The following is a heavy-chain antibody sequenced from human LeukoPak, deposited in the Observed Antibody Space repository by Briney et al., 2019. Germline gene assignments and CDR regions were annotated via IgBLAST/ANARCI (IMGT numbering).Heavy chain of an antibody. CDR2: ISGDGGST. Sequence: PGGSLRLSCAASGFTFDGCAMHWVRQAPGKGLEWVSLISGDGGSTYYAGSVKGRFTISRDNSKNSLYLQMNSLRTEDTALYYCAKDVTGTVDSSGAGGFDPWGQGTLVTVSS. CDR3: AKDVTGTVDSSGAGGFDP. CDR1: GFTFDGCA. J-gene: IGHJ5*02. V-gene: IGHV3-43*02. D-gene: IGHD3-22*01.